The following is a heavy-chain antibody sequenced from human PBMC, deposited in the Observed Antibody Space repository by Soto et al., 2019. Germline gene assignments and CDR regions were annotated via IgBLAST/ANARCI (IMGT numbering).Heavy chain of an antibody. CDR3: ARGHYGHDY. J-gene: IGHJ4*02. D-gene: IGHD3-10*01. Sequence: SETLSLTCTVSGASISSGGYYWGWIRQHPGKGLEWIGYIYYSGSTNYNPSLKSRVTISVDTSKNQFSLKLTSVTTADTAVYYCARGHYGHDYWGQGTLVTVSS. V-gene: IGHV4-61*08. CDR1: GASISSGGYY. CDR2: IYYSGST.